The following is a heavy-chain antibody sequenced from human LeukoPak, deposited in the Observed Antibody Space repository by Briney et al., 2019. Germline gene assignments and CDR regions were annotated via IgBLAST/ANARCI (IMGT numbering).Heavy chain of an antibody. Sequence: GGSLRLSCAASGFIFSSFGMSWVRQAPGKGLEWVSAISGSGGSTYSADSVKGRFTISRDNPKNTLYLQMNSLRAEDTAVYYCAVTYYDILTGYYPSRYWGQGTLVTVSS. J-gene: IGHJ4*02. CDR2: ISGSGGST. D-gene: IGHD3-9*01. V-gene: IGHV3-23*01. CDR3: AVTYYDILTGYYPSRY. CDR1: GFIFSSFG.